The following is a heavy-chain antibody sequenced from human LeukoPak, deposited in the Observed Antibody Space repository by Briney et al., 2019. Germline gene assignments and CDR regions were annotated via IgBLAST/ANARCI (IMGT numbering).Heavy chain of an antibody. V-gene: IGHV3-7*04. J-gene: IGHJ4*02. D-gene: IGHD2-15*01. Sequence: GGPLRLSCAASGFTFSSYWMSWVRQAPGKGLEWVANIKQDGSEKYYVDSVKGRFTISRDNAKNSLYLQMNSLRAEDTAVYYCARDRHRYCSGGSCSRDDYWGQGTLVTVSS. CDR3: ARDRHRYCSGGSCSRDDY. CDR2: IKQDGSEK. CDR1: GFTFSSYW.